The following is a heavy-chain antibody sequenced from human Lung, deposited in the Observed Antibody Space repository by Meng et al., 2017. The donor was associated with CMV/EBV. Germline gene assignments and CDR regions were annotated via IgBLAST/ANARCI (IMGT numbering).Heavy chain of an antibody. CDR1: GFTFSDYY. J-gene: IGHJ4*02. D-gene: IGHD6-6*01. V-gene: IGHV3-11*04. CDR2: ISSSGSTI. CDR3: ASRATGYSSSYIDD. Sequence: GGSXRLXCAASGFTFSDYYMSWIRQAPGKGLEWVSYISSSGSTIYYADSVKGRFTISRDNAKNSLYLQMNSLRAEDTAVYYCASRATGYSSSYIDDWGQGXLVTVSS.